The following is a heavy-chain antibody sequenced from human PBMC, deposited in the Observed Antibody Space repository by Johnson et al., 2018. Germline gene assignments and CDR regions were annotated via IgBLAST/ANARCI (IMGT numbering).Heavy chain of an antibody. CDR2: ISGVGDMT. Sequence: VQLVESGGGLVQPGGSLRLSCAASTFTFRTYAMAWVRQAPGKGLEWVSVISGVGDMTYYADSVKGRFTISRDNSKNTMYLQMNNLRAEDTAVYSCAKDRVGTYYYNYYGLDVWGQGTTVTVSS. CDR1: TFTFRTYA. V-gene: IGHV3-23*04. CDR3: AKDRVGTYYYNYYGLDV. J-gene: IGHJ6*02. D-gene: IGHD3-10*01.